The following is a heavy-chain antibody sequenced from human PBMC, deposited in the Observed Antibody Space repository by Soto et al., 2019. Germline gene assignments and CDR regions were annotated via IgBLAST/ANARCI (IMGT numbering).Heavy chain of an antibody. D-gene: IGHD5-18*01. Sequence: PGGSLXLSCAASGFTFSSYAMHWVRQAPGKGLEWVAVISYDGSNKYYADSVKGRFTISRDNSKNTLYLQMNSLRAEDTAVYYCARVGYSYGSGVYFDYWGEGILITVS. CDR1: GFTFSSYA. V-gene: IGHV3-30-3*01. J-gene: IGHJ4*02. CDR2: ISYDGSNK. CDR3: ARVGYSYGSGVYFDY.